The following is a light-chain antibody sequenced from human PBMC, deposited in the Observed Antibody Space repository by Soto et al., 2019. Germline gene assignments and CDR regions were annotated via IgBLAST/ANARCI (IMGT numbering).Light chain of an antibody. CDR1: ESVSTN. V-gene: IGKV3-15*01. CDR2: GAS. CDR3: QQYSIWRT. Sequence: ENEITQSPSTLALAPGERVRLSCRASESVSTNLAWYQQKAGQAPRLLIYGASTRATGIPARFSGSGSGTEFTLTISGLQSEDFAVYYCQQYSIWRTFGQGTKVDIK. J-gene: IGKJ1*01.